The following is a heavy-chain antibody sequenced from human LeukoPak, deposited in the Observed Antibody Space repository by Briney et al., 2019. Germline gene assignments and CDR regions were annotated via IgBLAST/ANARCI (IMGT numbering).Heavy chain of an antibody. D-gene: IGHD6-19*01. CDR1: GVSISSYY. V-gene: IGHV4-59*01. J-gene: IGHJ4*02. CDR3: AREYSSDWAYFDS. Sequence: SETLSLTCTVSGVSISSYYWSWIRQPPGKGLEWIGYIYYSGSTNYNPSLKSRVTISVDTSKNQFSLKLSSVTAADTAVYFCAREYSSDWAYFDSWGQGTLVTVSS. CDR2: IYYSGST.